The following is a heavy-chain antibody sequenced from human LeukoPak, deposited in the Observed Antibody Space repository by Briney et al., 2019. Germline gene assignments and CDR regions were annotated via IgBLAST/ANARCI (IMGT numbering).Heavy chain of an antibody. CDR3: ARVNLRGSKYNWFDP. J-gene: IGHJ5*02. D-gene: IGHD6-13*01. Sequence: SVKVSCKTSGGTLRSHIFSWVRQAPGQGLEWMGSITPIIDSVKYGQRLEGGVTITTDKYTGTVYMELRSLRTEDTAIYYCARVNLRGSKYNWFDPWGQGTLVTVSS. CDR1: GGTLRSHI. V-gene: IGHV1-69*08. CDR2: ITPIIDSV.